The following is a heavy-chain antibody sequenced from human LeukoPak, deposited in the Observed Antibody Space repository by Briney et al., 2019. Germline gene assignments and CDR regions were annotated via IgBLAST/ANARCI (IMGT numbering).Heavy chain of an antibody. D-gene: IGHD5-12*01. J-gene: IGHJ5*02. Sequence: ASVKVSCKASGYTFTSYGISWVRQAPGQGLEWMGWISAYNGNTNYAQKLQGRVTMTTDTSTSTAYMELRSLRSDDTAVYYCARAIVATRRGSWFDPWGQGTLVTVSS. CDR2: ISAYNGNT. V-gene: IGHV1-18*01. CDR3: ARAIVATRRGSWFDP. CDR1: GYTFTSYG.